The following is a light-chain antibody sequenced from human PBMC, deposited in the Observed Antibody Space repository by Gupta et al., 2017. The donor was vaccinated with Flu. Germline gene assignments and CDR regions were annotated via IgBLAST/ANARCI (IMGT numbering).Light chain of an antibody. V-gene: IGKV3-20*01. J-gene: IGKJ2*01. Sequence: EIVLRHSAGTLSLSPGERATLSCRASQSVNNNYLAWYQQKPGQAPRLLLYAASSRATGIPDRFSGSGSGTDFTLTISRLEPEDFAVYYCQQEGRSPRTFGQRTKLDIK. CDR1: QSVNNNY. CDR2: AAS. CDR3: QQEGRSPRT.